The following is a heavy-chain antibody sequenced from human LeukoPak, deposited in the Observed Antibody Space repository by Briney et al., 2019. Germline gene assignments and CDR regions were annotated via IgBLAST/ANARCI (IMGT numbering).Heavy chain of an antibody. CDR3: ARDYYYHNSGFFGY. D-gene: IGHD3-22*01. J-gene: IGHJ4*02. Sequence: SETLSLXCTVSGDSISSYYWSWIRLPAEKGLEWIGRIYSSGSTNYNPSLKSRVTMSADTSKNQFSLRLSSLTAADTAVYFCARDYYYHNSGFFGYWGQGTLVTVSS. V-gene: IGHV4-4*07. CDR2: IYSSGST. CDR1: GDSISSYY.